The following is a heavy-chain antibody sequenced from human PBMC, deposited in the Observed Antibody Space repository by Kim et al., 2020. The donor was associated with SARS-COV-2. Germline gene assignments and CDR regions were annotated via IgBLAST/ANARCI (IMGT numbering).Heavy chain of an antibody. D-gene: IGHD5-18*01. V-gene: IGHV1-8*01. J-gene: IGHJ3*02. Sequence: YAQKFQGRGTMTRNTSISTAYMELSSLRSEDTAVYYCAEDTAMVEGAFDIWGQGTMVTVSS. CDR3: AEDTAMVEGAFDI.